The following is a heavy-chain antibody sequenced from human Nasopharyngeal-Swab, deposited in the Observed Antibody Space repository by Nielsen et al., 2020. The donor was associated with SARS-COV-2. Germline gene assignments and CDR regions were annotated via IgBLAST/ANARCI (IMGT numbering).Heavy chain of an antibody. CDR3: AKESRRLLWFGEARGY. CDR1: GFTFSSYA. CDR2: IRGSGGST. J-gene: IGHJ4*02. V-gene: IGHV3-23*01. D-gene: IGHD3-10*01. Sequence: GGSLRLSCAASGFTFSSYAMSWVRQAPGKGLEWVSAIRGSGGSTYYADSVKGRFTISRDNSKNTLYLQMNSLRAEDTAVYYCAKESRRLLWFGEARGYWGQGTLVTVSS.